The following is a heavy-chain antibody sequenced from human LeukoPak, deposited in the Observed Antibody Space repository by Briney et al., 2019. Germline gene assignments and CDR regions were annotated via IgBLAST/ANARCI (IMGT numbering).Heavy chain of an antibody. CDR2: IYYSGST. CDR1: GGSISSSSYY. Sequence: PSETLSLTCTVSGGSISSSSYYWGWIRQPPGKGLEWIGSIYYSGSTYYNPSLKSRVTISVDTSKNQFSLKLSSVTAADTAVYYCARDLNYGGNSETAFDIWGQGTMVTVSS. J-gene: IGHJ3*02. CDR3: ARDLNYGGNSETAFDI. D-gene: IGHD4-23*01. V-gene: IGHV4-39*07.